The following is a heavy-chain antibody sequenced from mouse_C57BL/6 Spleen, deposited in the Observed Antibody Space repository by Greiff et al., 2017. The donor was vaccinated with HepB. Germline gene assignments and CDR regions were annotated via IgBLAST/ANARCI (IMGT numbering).Heavy chain of an antibody. Sequence: EVHLVESGAELVKPGASVKLSCTASGFNIKDYYMHWVKQRTEQGLEWIGRIDPEDGETKYAPKFQGKATITADTSSNTAYLQLSSLTSEDTAVYYCARPTVVSDWYFDVWGTGTTVTVSS. D-gene: IGHD1-1*01. CDR1: GFNIKDYY. J-gene: IGHJ1*03. CDR2: IDPEDGET. V-gene: IGHV14-2*01. CDR3: ARPTVVSDWYFDV.